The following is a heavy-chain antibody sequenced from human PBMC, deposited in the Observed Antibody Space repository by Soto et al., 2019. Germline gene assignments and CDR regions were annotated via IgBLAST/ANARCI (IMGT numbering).Heavy chain of an antibody. D-gene: IGHD4-17*01. Sequence: ASVKVYCKASGYTFTSYAMHWVRQAPGQRLEWMGWINAGNGNTKYSQKFQGRVTITRDTSASTAYMELSSLRSEDTAVYYCGRDPTVILDYYGMDVWGQGTTVTVSS. J-gene: IGHJ6*02. CDR2: INAGNGNT. CDR3: GRDPTVILDYYGMDV. CDR1: GYTFTSYA. V-gene: IGHV1-3*01.